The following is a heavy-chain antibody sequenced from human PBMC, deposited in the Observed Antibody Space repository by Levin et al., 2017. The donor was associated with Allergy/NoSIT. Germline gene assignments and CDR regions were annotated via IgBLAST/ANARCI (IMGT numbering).Heavy chain of an antibody. V-gene: IGHV1-69*02. CDR1: GGTFSSSS. Sequence: ASVKVSCKASGGTFSSSSISWVRQAPGQGLEWMGRILPLISISNYAQKFQGRVTITADKSTSTAYMELSSLRSEDTAVYYCARGHYTLAVAGYFDYWGQGTLVTVSS. J-gene: IGHJ4*02. CDR3: ARGHYTLAVAGYFDY. CDR2: ILPLISIS. D-gene: IGHD6-19*01.